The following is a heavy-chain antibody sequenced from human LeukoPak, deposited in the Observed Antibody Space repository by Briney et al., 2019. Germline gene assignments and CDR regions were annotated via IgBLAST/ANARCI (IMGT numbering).Heavy chain of an antibody. Sequence: SETLSLTCAVYGGSFSGYCWSWIRQPPGKGLEWIGEINHSGSTNYNPSLKSRVTISVDTSKNQFSLKLSSVTAADTAVYYCGRGIVGTPDYWGQGTLVTVSS. CDR1: GGSFSGYC. J-gene: IGHJ4*02. D-gene: IGHD1-26*01. CDR3: GRGIVGTPDY. CDR2: INHSGST. V-gene: IGHV4-34*01.